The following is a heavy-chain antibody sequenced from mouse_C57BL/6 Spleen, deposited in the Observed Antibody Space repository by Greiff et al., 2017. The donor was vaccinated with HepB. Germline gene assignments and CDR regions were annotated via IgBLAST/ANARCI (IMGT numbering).Heavy chain of an antibody. Sequence: QVQLKQPGAELVKPGASVKMSCKASGYTFTSYWITWVKQRPGQGLEWIGDIYPGSGSTNYNEKFKSKATLTVDTSSSTAYMQLSSLTSEDSAVYYCARSLTGIWYFDVWGTGTTVTVSS. CDR1: GYTFTSYW. D-gene: IGHD4-1*01. CDR2: IYPGSGST. V-gene: IGHV1-55*01. CDR3: ARSLTGIWYFDV. J-gene: IGHJ1*03.